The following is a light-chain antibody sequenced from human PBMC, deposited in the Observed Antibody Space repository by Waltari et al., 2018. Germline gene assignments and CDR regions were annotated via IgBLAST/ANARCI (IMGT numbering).Light chain of an antibody. CDR3: QHRDHWPPDAT. Sequence: EIVLTQSPVTLSLSPGARATLPCRASQSVSSRYLAWYQHKPGQAPRLLIYGASTRATGIPARFSGSGSGTDFTLTISSLEPEDFAVYYCQHRDHWPPDATFGPGTKVDIK. CDR1: QSVSSRY. V-gene: IGKV3-11*01. J-gene: IGKJ3*01. CDR2: GAS.